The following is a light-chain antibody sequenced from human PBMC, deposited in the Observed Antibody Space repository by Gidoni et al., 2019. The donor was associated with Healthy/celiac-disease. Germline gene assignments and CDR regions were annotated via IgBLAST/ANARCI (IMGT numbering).Light chain of an antibody. J-gene: IGKJ4*01. CDR3: QQRSNWPLT. Sequence: EIVLTQSPATLSLSPGERATLSCWASQSVSSYLAWYQQNPGQAPRLLIYDASNRATGIPARFSGSGSGTDFTLTISSLEPEDFAVYYCQQRSNWPLTFXGXTKVEIK. CDR1: QSVSSY. CDR2: DAS. V-gene: IGKV3-11*01.